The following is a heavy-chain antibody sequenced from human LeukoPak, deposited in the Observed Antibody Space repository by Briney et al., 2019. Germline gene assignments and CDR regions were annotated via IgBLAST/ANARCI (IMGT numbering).Heavy chain of an antibody. CDR2: INPSGGTT. CDR3: ARERGYCGALTCYHFEY. V-gene: IGHV1-46*01. D-gene: IGHD2-15*01. Sequence: ASVKVSCKASGYTFTSYYMHWVRQAPGQGLEWMGIINPSGGTTTYAQKFQGRVTLTSDTSTSKVYMELSSLTSEDTAVYYCARERGYCGALTCYHFEYWGQGTLVTVSS. J-gene: IGHJ4*02. CDR1: GYTFTSYY.